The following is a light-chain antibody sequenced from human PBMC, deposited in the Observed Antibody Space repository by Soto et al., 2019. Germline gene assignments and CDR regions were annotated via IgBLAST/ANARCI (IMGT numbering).Light chain of an antibody. CDR2: DNI. CDR1: SSNIGTGYD. CDR3: QSYDRSLSGSV. J-gene: IGLJ2*01. V-gene: IGLV1-40*01. Sequence: QPVLTQPPSVSGAPGQRVSISCTGNSSNIGTGYDVHWYQQFPGTAPRLLIYDNINRPSGVPDRFSGSKSGTSASLAITGLQAADEDDYYCQSYDRSLSGSVFGGGTKLTVL.